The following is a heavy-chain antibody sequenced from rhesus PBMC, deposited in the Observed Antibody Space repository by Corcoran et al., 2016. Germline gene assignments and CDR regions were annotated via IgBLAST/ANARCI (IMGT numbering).Heavy chain of an antibody. Sequence: QVHLQESGPGVVKPSETLSLTCAVSGGSISDSYRWSWIRQPPGKGLERIWYIYGRSPSTHSHPSLKSRVTISTDPSTNQFSLTLSSVTAADTAVYYCARGVVVYWYFDLWGPGTPITISS. J-gene: IGHJ2*01. CDR3: ARGVVVYWYFDL. D-gene: IGHD2-27*01. CDR2: IYGRSPST. CDR1: GGSISDSYR. V-gene: IGHV4S10*01.